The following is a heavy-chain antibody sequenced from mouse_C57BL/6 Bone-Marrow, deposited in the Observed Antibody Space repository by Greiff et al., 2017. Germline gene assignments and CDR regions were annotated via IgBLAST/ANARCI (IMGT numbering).Heavy chain of an antibody. CDR1: GFTFSSYT. D-gene: IGHD1-1*01. Sequence: EVKLMESGGGLVKPGGSLKLSCAASGFTFSSYTMSWVRQTPEKRLAWVATISGGGGNTSYPASVQGRFTISRDNAKNTRYLQMSSLRYEETALYYCARGYYYGSSLYFDYWGQGTTLTVSS. J-gene: IGHJ2*01. CDR3: ARGYYYGSSLYFDY. V-gene: IGHV5-9*01. CDR2: ISGGGGNT.